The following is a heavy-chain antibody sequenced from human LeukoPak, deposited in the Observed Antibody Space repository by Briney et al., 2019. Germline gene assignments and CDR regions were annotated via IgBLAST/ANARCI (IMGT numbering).Heavy chain of an antibody. D-gene: IGHD3-22*01. CDR2: IYSGGST. Sequence: GGSLRLSCAASKFTVNSNYMSWVRQAPGKGLEWVSVIYSGGSTYYADSVKGRFTISRDNSKNTLYLQMNSLRAEDTAVYYCARHYYDSSGFYYGAAPAFDIWGQGTMVAVSS. CDR3: ARHYYDSSGFYYGAAPAFDI. CDR1: KFTVNSNY. J-gene: IGHJ3*02. V-gene: IGHV3-53*01.